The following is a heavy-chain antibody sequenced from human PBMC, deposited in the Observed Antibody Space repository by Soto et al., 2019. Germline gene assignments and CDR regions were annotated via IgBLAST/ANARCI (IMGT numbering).Heavy chain of an antibody. Sequence: PGGSLRLSCAASRFTFSSYAMSWVRQAPGKGLEWVSAISGSGGSTYYADSVKGRFTISRDNSKNTLYLQMNSLRAEDTAVYYCAKESLSTETTDCFDPWGQGTLVTVSS. V-gene: IGHV3-23*01. CDR2: ISGSGGST. D-gene: IGHD4-4*01. CDR3: AKESLSTETTDCFDP. CDR1: RFTFSSYA. J-gene: IGHJ5*02.